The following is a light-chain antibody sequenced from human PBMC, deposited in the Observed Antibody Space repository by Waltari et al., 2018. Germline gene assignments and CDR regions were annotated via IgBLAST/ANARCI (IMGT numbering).Light chain of an antibody. CDR1: SGSFAGNY. CDR2: ADD. J-gene: IGLJ3*02. CDR3: QSYDYSTWI. V-gene: IGLV6-57*03. Sequence: NFVLTQPQSVSESPWKTVTISCTRSSGSFAGNYVQWYQLRPGSAPTTVIYADDQRPCGVPDRFSGSIDRSSNSASLTISGLKTEDEADYYCQSYDYSTWIFGGGTKLTVL.